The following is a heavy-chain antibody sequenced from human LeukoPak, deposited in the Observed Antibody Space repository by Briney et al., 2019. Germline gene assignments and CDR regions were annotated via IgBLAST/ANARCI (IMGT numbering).Heavy chain of an antibody. Sequence: GGSLRLSCEASGFTFSSYSMNWVRQAPGKGLEWVSSISSSSSYIYYADSVKGRFTISRDNAKNSLYLQMNSLRAEDTAVYYCARDRDYYYYMDVWGKGTTVTVSS. CDR2: ISSSSSYI. CDR3: ARDRDYYYYMDV. J-gene: IGHJ6*03. D-gene: IGHD3-10*01. V-gene: IGHV3-21*01. CDR1: GFTFSSYS.